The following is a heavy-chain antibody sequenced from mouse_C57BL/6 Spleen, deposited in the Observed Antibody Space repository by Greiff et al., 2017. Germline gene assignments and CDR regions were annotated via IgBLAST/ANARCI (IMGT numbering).Heavy chain of an antibody. CDR2: INPGSGGT. Sequence: QVQLQQSGAELVRPGTSVKVSCKASGYAFTNYLIEWVKQRPGQGLEWIGVINPGSGGTNYNEKFKGKATLTADKSSSTAYMQRSSLTSEDSAVYFWERNPCDYWGQGTTLTVSS. V-gene: IGHV1-54*01. CDR3: ERNPCDY. CDR1: GYAFTNYL. J-gene: IGHJ2*01.